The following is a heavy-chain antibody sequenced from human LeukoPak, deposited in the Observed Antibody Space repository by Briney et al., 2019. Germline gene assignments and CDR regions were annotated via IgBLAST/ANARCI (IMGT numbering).Heavy chain of an antibody. D-gene: IGHD2-2*01. CDR3: ARDSRDIVLVPAAINWFDP. Sequence: PGGSLRLSCAASGFTFSNYDMHWVRQAPGKGLEWVAVIWYDGSYKFYADSVKGRFTISRDNSKNTLYLQMSSLRAEDTAVYYCARDSRDIVLVPAAINWFDPWGQGTLVTVSS. CDR1: GFTFSNYD. J-gene: IGHJ5*02. V-gene: IGHV3-33*01. CDR2: IWYDGSYK.